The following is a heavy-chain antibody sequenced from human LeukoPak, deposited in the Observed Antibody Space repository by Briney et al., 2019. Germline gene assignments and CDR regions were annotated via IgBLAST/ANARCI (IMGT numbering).Heavy chain of an antibody. J-gene: IGHJ6*02. CDR2: INWNGGGT. Sequence: PRGSLRLSCAATGFSFKDYGMHWVRQPPGKGLEWVSAINWNGGGTDYADSVKGRFTISRDNAKNSLHLQLSSLRPEDTALYYCAKHLTATNTYIFFGLDVWGQGTSVTVSS. D-gene: IGHD1-26*01. V-gene: IGHV3-9*01. CDR1: GFSFKDYG. CDR3: AKHLTATNTYIFFGLDV.